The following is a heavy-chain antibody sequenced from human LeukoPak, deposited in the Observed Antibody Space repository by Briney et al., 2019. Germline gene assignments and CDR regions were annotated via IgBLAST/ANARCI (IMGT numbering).Heavy chain of an antibody. CDR2: IYPGDSDT. D-gene: IGHD3-10*01. V-gene: IGHV5-51*01. CDR3: ARHRGSFQYYYYYVDV. J-gene: IGHJ6*03. CDR1: GYSFTSYW. Sequence: GESLKISCKGSGYSFTSYWIGWVRQMPGKGLEWMGIIYPGDSDTRYSPSFQGQVTISVDKSISTAYLQWSSLKASDTAIYYCARHRGSFQYYYYYVDVWGKGTTVTVSS.